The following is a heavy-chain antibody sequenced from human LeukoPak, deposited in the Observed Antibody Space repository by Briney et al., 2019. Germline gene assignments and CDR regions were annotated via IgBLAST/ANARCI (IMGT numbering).Heavy chain of an antibody. CDR1: GGTFSSYA. D-gene: IGHD6-19*01. J-gene: IGHJ6*03. Sequence: ASVKVSCKASGGTFSSYAISWVRQAPGQGLEWMGGIIPIFGTANYAQKFQGRVTITADKSTSTAYMELSSLRSEDTAVYYCEIYSSGWYDYYYYMDVWGKGTTVTVSS. CDR3: EIYSSGWYDYYYYMDV. CDR2: IIPIFGTA. V-gene: IGHV1-69*06.